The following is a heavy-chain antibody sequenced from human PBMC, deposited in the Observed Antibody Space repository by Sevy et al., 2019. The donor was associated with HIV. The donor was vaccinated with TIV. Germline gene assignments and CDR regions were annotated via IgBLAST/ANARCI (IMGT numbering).Heavy chain of an antibody. J-gene: IGHJ4*02. V-gene: IGHV1-18*01. Sequence: ASVKVSCKASGYTFTSYGISWVRQAPGQGLEWMGWISAYNGNTNYAQKLQGRVTMTTDTSTRTAYMELRSLRSDDTAVYYCARGSRVAVAGDIDYWGQGTLVTVSS. CDR2: ISAYNGNT. CDR1: GYTFTSYG. CDR3: ARGSRVAVAGDIDY. D-gene: IGHD6-19*01.